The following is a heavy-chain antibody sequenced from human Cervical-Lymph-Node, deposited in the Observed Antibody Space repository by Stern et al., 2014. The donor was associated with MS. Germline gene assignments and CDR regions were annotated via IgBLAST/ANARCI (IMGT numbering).Heavy chain of an antibody. J-gene: IGHJ6*02. CDR3: ARERHSMDV. CDR1: GYSFTAYY. Sequence: MQLVESGAEVKKPGASVKVSCKASGYSFTAYYMHWVRQAPGQGLECMGWIAPTSGGTKSAQTFQGRVTMTRDTSISTFSMELSGLTSDDTAVFYCARERHSMDVWGQGTTVTVSS. CDR2: IAPTSGGT. V-gene: IGHV1-2*02.